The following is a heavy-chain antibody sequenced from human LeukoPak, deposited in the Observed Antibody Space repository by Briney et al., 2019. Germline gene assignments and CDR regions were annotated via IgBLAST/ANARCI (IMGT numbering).Heavy chain of an antibody. CDR1: GGSFSGYY. J-gene: IGHJ4*03. V-gene: IGHV4-34*01. CDR2: INHSGST. Sequence: PSETLTLTCAVCGGSFSGYYWSWIRQPPGKGLEWIGEINHSGSTNYNPSLKSRGTISVDTSKNQFSLKLSSVTAADTAVYYCARPRSWGGCYFDYWGQGTLGTVSS. CDR3: ARPRSWGGCYFDY. D-gene: IGHD7-27*01.